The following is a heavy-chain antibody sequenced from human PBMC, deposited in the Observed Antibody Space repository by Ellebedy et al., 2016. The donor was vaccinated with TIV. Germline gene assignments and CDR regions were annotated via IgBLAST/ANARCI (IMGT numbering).Heavy chain of an antibody. CDR1: GGSMSSYY. J-gene: IGHJ6*02. CDR2: IYYSGST. V-gene: IGHV4-59*12. CDR3: ARDPHLYYYGSGSYYHYGMDV. Sequence: SETLSLXCTVSGGSMSSYYWSWIRQPPGKGLEWIGSIYYSGSTYYNPSLKSRVTISVDTSKNQFSLKLSSVTAADTAVYYCARDPHLYYYGSGSYYHYGMDVWGQGTTVTVSS. D-gene: IGHD3-10*01.